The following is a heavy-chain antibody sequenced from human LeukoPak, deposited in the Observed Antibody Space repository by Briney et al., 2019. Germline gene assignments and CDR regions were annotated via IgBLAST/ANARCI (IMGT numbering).Heavy chain of an antibody. D-gene: IGHD2-21*02. CDR2: INPNSGST. CDR3: ARDPEEYCGGDCYGYGMDV. J-gene: IGHJ6*02. Sequence: ASVKVSCKASGYTFTGYYMHWVRQAPGQGLEWMGWINPNSGSTNYAQKFQGRVTMTRDTSISTAYMELSRLRSDDTAVYYCARDPEEYCGGDCYGYGMDVWGQGTTVTVSS. V-gene: IGHV1-2*02. CDR1: GYTFTGYY.